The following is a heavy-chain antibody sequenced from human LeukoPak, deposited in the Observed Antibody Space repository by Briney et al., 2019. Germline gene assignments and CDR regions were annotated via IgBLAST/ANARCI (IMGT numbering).Heavy chain of an antibody. V-gene: IGHV4-59*01. CDR3: ARLPMAVTPHVDY. D-gene: IGHD2-21*02. Sequence: SETLSLTCTVSGGSISNYCWSWIRQPPGKGLEWIGFMYYSGTTNYNPSLKSRVTISLGMSKNQFSLKLSSVTAADTAVYYCARLPMAVTPHVDYWGQGTLVTVSS. CDR1: GGSISNYC. J-gene: IGHJ4*02. CDR2: MYYSGTT.